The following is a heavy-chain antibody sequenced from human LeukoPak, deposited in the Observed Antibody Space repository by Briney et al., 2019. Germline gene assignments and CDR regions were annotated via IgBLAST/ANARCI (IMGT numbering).Heavy chain of an antibody. Sequence: GGSLRLSCAGSGFSFSYQGMTWVRQAPGKGLEWVSSIGTSNSDRYYADSVKGRFTISRDNDKSSVDLQMNRLSAEDTDIYYCARDPCGSPTCYLKSWGQGTLVTVSS. CDR3: ARDPCGSPTCYLKS. J-gene: IGHJ5*02. V-gene: IGHV3-21*06. D-gene: IGHD2-2*01. CDR1: GFSFSYQG. CDR2: IGTSNSDR.